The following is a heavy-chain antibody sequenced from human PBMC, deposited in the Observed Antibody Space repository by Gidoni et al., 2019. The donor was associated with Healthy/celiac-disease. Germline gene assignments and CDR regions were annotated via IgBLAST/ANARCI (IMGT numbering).Heavy chain of an antibody. CDR2: IFSNDEK. CDR3: ARIWGDSSGYYSDYYYYYGMDV. V-gene: IGHV2-26*01. J-gene: IGHJ6*02. Sequence: QVTLKESGPVLVKPTETLTLTCTVSGFSLSNARMGVSWIRQPPGKALEWLAHIFSNDEKSYSTSLKSRLTISKDTSKSQVVLTMTNMDPVDTATYYCARIWGDSSGYYSDYYYYYGMDVWGQGTTVTVSS. D-gene: IGHD3-22*01. CDR1: GFSLSNARMG.